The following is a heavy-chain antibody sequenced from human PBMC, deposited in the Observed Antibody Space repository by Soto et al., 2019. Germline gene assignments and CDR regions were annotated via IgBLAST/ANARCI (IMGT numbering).Heavy chain of an antibody. CDR1: GFTFSSYA. CDR2: ISGSGGST. Sequence: GGSLRLSCAASGFTFSSYAMSWVRQAPGKGLEWVSAISGSGGSTYYADSVKGRFTISRDNSKNTLYLQMKSLRAEDTAVYYCSKHSVIVLLVYANNFYYWFQGTLVTVSS. D-gene: IGHD2-8*01. V-gene: IGHV3-23*01. CDR3: SKHSVIVLLVYANNFYY. J-gene: IGHJ4*02.